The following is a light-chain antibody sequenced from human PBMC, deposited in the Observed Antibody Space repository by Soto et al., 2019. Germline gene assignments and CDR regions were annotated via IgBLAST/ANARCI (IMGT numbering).Light chain of an antibody. CDR3: QTWGTPHVV. J-gene: IGLJ2*01. CDR2: LNSDGSH. Sequence: QPVLTQSPSASASLGASVKLTCTLSSGHSSYAIAWHQQQPEKGPRYLMKLNSDGSHSKGDGIPDRFSGSSSGAERYLTISSLQSEDEADYYCQTWGTPHVVFGGGTKLTVL. V-gene: IGLV4-69*01. CDR1: SGHSSYA.